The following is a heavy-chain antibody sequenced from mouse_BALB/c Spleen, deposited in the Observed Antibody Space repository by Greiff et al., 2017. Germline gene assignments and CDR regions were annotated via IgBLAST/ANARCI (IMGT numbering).Heavy chain of an antibody. CDR2: IDPENGNT. CDR3: ASYYGSSWFAY. V-gene: IGHV14-1*02. CDR1: GFNIKDYY. D-gene: IGHD1-1*01. J-gene: IGHJ3*01. Sequence: EVQLQQSGAELVRPGALVKLSCKASGFNIKDYYMHWVKQRPEQGLEWIGWIDPENGNTIYDPKFQGKASITADTSSNTAYLQLSSLTSEDTAVYYCASYYGSSWFAYWGQGTLVTVSA.